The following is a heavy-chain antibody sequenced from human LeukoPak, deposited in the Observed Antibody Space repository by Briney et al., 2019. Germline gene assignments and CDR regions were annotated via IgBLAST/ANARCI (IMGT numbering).Heavy chain of an antibody. CDR1: RFTFSDYY. Sequence: GGSVRLFCAASRFTFSDYYMSWIRQAPGKGLEWVSYISSSGSTIYYADSVKGRFTISRDNAKNSLYLQMNSLRAEDTAVYYCARDYCSGGSCYGLVYYWGQGTLVTVSS. J-gene: IGHJ4*02. CDR2: ISSSGSTI. D-gene: IGHD2-15*01. V-gene: IGHV3-11*04. CDR3: ARDYCSGGSCYGLVYY.